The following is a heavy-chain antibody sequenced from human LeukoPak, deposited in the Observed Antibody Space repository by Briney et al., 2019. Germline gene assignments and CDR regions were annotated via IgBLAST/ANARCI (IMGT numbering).Heavy chain of an antibody. Sequence: ASVKVSCKASGYTFTDYYMHWVRQAPGQGLEWMGWISAYNGNTNYAQKLQGRVTMTTDTSTSTAYMELRSLRSDDTAVYYCARSAGWGSSWDFDYWGQGTLVTVSS. CDR2: ISAYNGNT. V-gene: IGHV1-18*04. CDR3: ARSAGWGSSWDFDY. D-gene: IGHD6-13*01. J-gene: IGHJ4*02. CDR1: GYTFTDYY.